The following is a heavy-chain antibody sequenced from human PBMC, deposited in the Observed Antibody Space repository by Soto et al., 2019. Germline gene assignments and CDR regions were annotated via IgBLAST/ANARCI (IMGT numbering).Heavy chain of an antibody. CDR2: IISDGSST. CDR3: AREGYDEAFDI. D-gene: IGHD5-12*01. CDR1: GFTFSSYW. J-gene: IGHJ3*02. Sequence: EVQLVESGGGLVQPGVSLRLSCAASGFTFSSYWMHWVRQAPGKGLVWVSRIISDGSSTSYADSVKGRFTISRDNAKNTLYLQMNSLSAEDTAVYYCAREGYDEAFDIWGQGTMVTVSS. V-gene: IGHV3-74*01.